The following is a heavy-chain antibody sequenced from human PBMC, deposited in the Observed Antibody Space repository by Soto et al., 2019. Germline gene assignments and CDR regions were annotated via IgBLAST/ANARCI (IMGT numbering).Heavy chain of an antibody. V-gene: IGHV1-46*01. CDR3: AASGNYYYYGMDV. D-gene: IGHD6-25*01. CDR1: GYTFTSYY. CDR2: INPSGGST. J-gene: IGHJ6*02. Sequence: ASVKVSCKASGYTFTSYYMHWVRQAPGQGLEWMGIINPSGGSTSYAQKFQDRVTMTRDTSTSTAYMELSSLRSEDTAVYYCAASGNYYYYGMDVWGQGTTVTVSS.